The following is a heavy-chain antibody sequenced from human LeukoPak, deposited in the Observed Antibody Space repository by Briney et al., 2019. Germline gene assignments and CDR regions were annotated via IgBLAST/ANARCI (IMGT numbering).Heavy chain of an antibody. J-gene: IGHJ4*02. D-gene: IGHD1-26*01. CDR1: AFTFTTYA. CDR2: ISGSGGST. V-gene: IGHV3-23*01. CDR3: AETSSSGGSPFDY. Sequence: GGSLRLSCAASAFTFTTYAMNWVRQAPGKGLEWVSTISGSGGSTYYADSVKGRFTISRDNSKNTLYLQMNSLRAEDTAVYYCAETSSSGGSPFDYWGQGTLVTVSS.